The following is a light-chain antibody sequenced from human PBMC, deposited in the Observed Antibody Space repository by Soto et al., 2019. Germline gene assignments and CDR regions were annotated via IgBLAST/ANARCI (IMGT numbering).Light chain of an antibody. CDR3: QQYGNPPPNS. J-gene: IGKJ2*03. V-gene: IGKV3-20*01. CDR1: QSVSRSL. CDR2: GAS. Sequence: IVLTQSPGTLSLSPGERATLSCRASQSVSRSLLAWYQQKPGQAPRLLIYGASTRATGIADRFSGSGSATDFTLTISRLEPEDFAVYYCQQYGNPPPNSFGQGTKLEIK.